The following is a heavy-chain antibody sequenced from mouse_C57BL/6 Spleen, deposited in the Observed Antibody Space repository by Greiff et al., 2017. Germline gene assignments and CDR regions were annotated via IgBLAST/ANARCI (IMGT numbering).Heavy chain of an antibody. CDR3: ARKTTAADY. V-gene: IGHV1-64*01. CDR2: IHPNSGST. Sequence: VQLQQPGAELVKPGASVKLSCTASGYTFTSYWMHWVKQRPGQGLEWIGLIHPNSGSTNYNEKFKSKATLTVDKSSSTAYMQLSSLTSEDSAVYYCARKTTAADYWGQGTTLTVSS. D-gene: IGHD1-2*01. J-gene: IGHJ2*01. CDR1: GYTFTSYW.